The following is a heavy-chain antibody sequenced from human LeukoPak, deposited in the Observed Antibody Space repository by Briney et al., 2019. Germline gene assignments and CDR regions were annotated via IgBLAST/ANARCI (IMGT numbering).Heavy chain of an antibody. CDR1: GDSISSYY. CDR2: IYYSGST. CDR3: AREGATVTTNIKSYFDY. Sequence: SETLSLTCTVSGDSISSYYWSWIRQPPGKGLEWIGYIYYSGSTNYNPSLKSRVTMSVDTSKNQFSLKLSSVTAADTAVYYCAREGATVTTNIKSYFDYWGQGTLVTVSS. D-gene: IGHD4-17*01. J-gene: IGHJ4*02. V-gene: IGHV4-59*01.